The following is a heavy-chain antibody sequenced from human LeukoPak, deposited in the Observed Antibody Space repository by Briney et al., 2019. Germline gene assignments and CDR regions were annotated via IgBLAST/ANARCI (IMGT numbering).Heavy chain of an antibody. CDR2: IYRTGTT. Sequence: SETLSLTCTVSGYSISNGYFWGWIRQPPGKGLEWIGNIYRTGTTFYNPSLQSRVSISVDTSKNTFSLKLRSVTAADTAVYYCARDRYNPVAFDIWGQGTVVTVSS. J-gene: IGHJ3*02. CDR1: GYSISNGYF. D-gene: IGHD1-1*01. CDR3: ARDRYNPVAFDI. V-gene: IGHV4-38-2*02.